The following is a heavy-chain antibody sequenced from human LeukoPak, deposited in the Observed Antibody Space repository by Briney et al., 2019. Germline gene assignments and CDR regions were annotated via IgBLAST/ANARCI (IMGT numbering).Heavy chain of an antibody. Sequence: PSETLPLTCAVYGGSFSGYYWSWIRQPPGKGLEWIGEINHSGSTNYNPSLKSRVTISVDTSKNQFSLKLSSVTAADTAVYYCARARGGYSYGYHYWGQGTLVTVSS. CDR2: INHSGST. CDR3: ARARGGYSYGYHY. CDR1: GGSFSGYY. D-gene: IGHD5-18*01. V-gene: IGHV4-34*01. J-gene: IGHJ4*02.